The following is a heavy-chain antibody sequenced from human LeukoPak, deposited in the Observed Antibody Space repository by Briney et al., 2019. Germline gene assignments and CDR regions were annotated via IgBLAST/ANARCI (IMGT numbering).Heavy chain of an antibody. CDR3: ATARGY. V-gene: IGHV3-9*03. CDR2: ISWNSGSI. CDR1: GFTFDDYA. J-gene: IGHJ4*02. Sequence: GGSLRLSCAASGFTFDDYAMHWVRQAPGKGLEWVSGISWNSGSIGYADSVKGRFTISRDNAKNSLYLQMNSLRAEDMALYYYATARGYWGQGTLVTVSS.